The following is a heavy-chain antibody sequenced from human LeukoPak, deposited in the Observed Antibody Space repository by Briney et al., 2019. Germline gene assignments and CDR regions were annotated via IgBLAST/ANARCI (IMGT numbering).Heavy chain of an antibody. V-gene: IGHV3-30*02. CDR2: IRYDGSNR. CDR3: AKDYGSSWKDDY. D-gene: IGHD6-13*01. J-gene: IGHJ4*02. Sequence: PGGSLRLSCAASGFTFSSYGMHWVRQAPGKGLEWVAFIRYDGSNRYYADSVKGRFTISRDNSKNTLYLQMNSLRAEDTAVYYCAKDYGSSWKDDYWGQGTLVTVSS. CDR1: GFTFSSYG.